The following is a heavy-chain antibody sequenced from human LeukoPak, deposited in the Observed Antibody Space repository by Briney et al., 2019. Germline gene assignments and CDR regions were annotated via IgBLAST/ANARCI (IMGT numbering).Heavy chain of an antibody. D-gene: IGHD4-17*01. CDR1: GGTFSSYA. CDR2: IIPILGIA. CDR3: ARDGGNDYGDYERGRIDY. J-gene: IGHJ4*02. V-gene: IGHV1-69*04. Sequence: SVKVSCKASGGTFSSYAISWVRQAPGQGLEWMGRIIPILGIANYAQKFQGRVTITADKSTSTAYMELSSLRSEDTAVYYCARDGGNDYGDYERGRIDYWGQGTLVTVSS.